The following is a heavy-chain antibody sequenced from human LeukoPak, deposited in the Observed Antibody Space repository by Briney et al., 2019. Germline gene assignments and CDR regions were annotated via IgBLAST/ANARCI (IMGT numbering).Heavy chain of an antibody. CDR3: AKDSHWILFDD. Sequence: GGSLRLSCAASGFTFSTYWMSWVRQAPGKGLEWVANIKQDGSEKYYVDSVEGRFTISRDNSKNTLYLQMNSLRAEDTAVYYCAKDSHWILFDDWGQGTLVTVSS. CDR2: IKQDGSEK. V-gene: IGHV3-7*01. D-gene: IGHD2-2*03. CDR1: GFTFSTYW. J-gene: IGHJ4*02.